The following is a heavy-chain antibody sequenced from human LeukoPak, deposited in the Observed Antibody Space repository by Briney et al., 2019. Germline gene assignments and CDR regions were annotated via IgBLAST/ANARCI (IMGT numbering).Heavy chain of an antibody. CDR2: ISGSGGST. CDR1: GFTFDDYA. J-gene: IGHJ3*02. V-gene: IGHV3-23*01. D-gene: IGHD1-26*01. Sequence: GGSLRLSCAASGFTFDDYAMPWVRQAPGKGLEWVSAISGSGGSTYYADSVKGRFTISRDNSKNTLYLQMNSLRAEDTAVYYCAKSYSGSPDAFDIWGQGTMVTVSS. CDR3: AKSYSGSPDAFDI.